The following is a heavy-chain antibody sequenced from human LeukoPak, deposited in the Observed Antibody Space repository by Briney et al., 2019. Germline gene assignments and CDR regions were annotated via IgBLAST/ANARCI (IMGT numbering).Heavy chain of an antibody. CDR2: INPNSGGT. Sequence: GASVKVSCKASGYTFTGYYMHWVRQAPGQGLEWMGWINPNSGGTNYALKFQGRVTMTRDTSISTAYMELSRLRSDDTAVYYCARKMSSSYYYGMDVWGQGTTVTVSS. CDR1: GYTFTGYY. D-gene: IGHD6-6*01. CDR3: ARKMSSSYYYGMDV. J-gene: IGHJ6*02. V-gene: IGHV1-2*02.